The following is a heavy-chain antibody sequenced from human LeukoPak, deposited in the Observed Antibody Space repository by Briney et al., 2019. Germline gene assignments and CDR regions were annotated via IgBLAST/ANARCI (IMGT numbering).Heavy chain of an antibody. D-gene: IGHD3-22*01. Sequence: PSETLSLTCAVYGGPFSGYYWSWIRQPPGKGLEWIGEINHSGSTNYNPSLKSRVTISVDTSKNQFSLKLSSVTAADTAVYYCAREKYYYDSRPYYYYMDVWGKGTTVTISS. V-gene: IGHV4-34*01. J-gene: IGHJ6*03. CDR1: GGPFSGYY. CDR3: AREKYYYDSRPYYYYMDV. CDR2: INHSGST.